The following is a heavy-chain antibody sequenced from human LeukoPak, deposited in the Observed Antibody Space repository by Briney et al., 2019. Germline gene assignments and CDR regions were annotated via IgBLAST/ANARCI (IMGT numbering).Heavy chain of an antibody. D-gene: IGHD2-15*01. J-gene: IGHJ4*02. V-gene: IGHV3-11*01. CDR3: ARRYCSGGSCRSPSYFDY. Sequence: GALRLSCAASGFTFSDYYMSWIRQAPGKGLEWVSYISSSGSTIYYADSVKGRFTISRDNAKNSLYLQMNSLRAEDTAVYYCARRYCSGGSCRSPSYFDYWGQGTLVTVSS. CDR2: ISSSGSTI. CDR1: GFTFSDYY.